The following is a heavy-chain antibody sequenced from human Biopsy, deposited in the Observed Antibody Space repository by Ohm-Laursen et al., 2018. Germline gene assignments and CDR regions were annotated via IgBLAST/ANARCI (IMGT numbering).Heavy chain of an antibody. CDR1: GYIFTGYD. Sequence: SSVKVSCKASGYIFTGYDIPWGRQVPGQGLEWIGGMNPLSTNTGIIPKFRGRVTLTGDTSSSTAYMELNSLTSEDTAIYFCARAVRNQMLSNAWGQGTPVTVSS. D-gene: IGHD2-2*01. CDR2: MNPLSTNT. J-gene: IGHJ4*03. V-gene: IGHV1-8*01. CDR3: ARAVRNQMLSNA.